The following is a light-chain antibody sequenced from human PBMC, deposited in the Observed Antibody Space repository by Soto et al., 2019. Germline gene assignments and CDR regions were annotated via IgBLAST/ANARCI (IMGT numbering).Light chain of an antibody. Sequence: EIVLTQSPASLSLSPGDRATISCRASQSVGTYLVWYQQKPGKAPRLLIYAASKMASGIPAWFSGTGSGTDVILTISILEADDAAFYCCQHRHAWPRIFGGGTRMEMK. CDR2: AAS. CDR1: QSVGTY. V-gene: IGKV3-11*01. J-gene: IGKJ4*01. CDR3: QHRHAWPRI.